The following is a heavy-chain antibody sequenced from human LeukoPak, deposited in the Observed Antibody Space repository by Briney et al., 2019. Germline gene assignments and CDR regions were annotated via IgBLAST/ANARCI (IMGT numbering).Heavy chain of an antibody. CDR3: ARVHDSTGYYHYFDS. V-gene: IGHV3-30*04. D-gene: IGHD3-22*01. Sequence: GGSLRLSCAASGFTFSSYAMHWVRQAPDKGLEWVAIISYHGSNEYYADSVKGRFTISRDNSKNTLYLQMNNLRAEDTAMYYCARVHDSTGYYHYFDSWGQGTLVTVSS. J-gene: IGHJ4*02. CDR2: ISYHGSNE. CDR1: GFTFSSYA.